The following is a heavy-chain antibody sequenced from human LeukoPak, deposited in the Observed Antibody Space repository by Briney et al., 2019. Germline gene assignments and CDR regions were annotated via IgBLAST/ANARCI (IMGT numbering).Heavy chain of an antibody. D-gene: IGHD3-22*01. V-gene: IGHV3-23*01. Sequence: GGSLRLSCAASGFTFSSYAMSWVRQAPGKGLEWVSAISGSGGSTYYADSVKGRFTISRDNSKNTLYPQMNSLRAEDTAVYYCAKGVGSSGYYFDYWGQGTLVTVSS. CDR1: GFTFSSYA. CDR3: AKGVGSSGYYFDY. J-gene: IGHJ4*02. CDR2: ISGSGGST.